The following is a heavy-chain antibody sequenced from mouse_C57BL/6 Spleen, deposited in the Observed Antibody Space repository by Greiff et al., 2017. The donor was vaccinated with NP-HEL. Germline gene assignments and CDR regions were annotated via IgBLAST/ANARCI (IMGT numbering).Heavy chain of an antibody. J-gene: IGHJ2*01. CDR3: ARGTTEGDY. V-gene: IGHV1-81*01. D-gene: IGHD1-1*01. Sequence: VKLMESGAELARPGASVKLSCKASGYTFTSYGISWVKQRTGQGLEWIGEIYPRSGNTYYNEKFKGKATLTADKSSSTAYMELRSLTSEDSAVYFCARGTTEGDYWGQGTTLTVSS. CDR1: GYTFTSYG. CDR2: IYPRSGNT.